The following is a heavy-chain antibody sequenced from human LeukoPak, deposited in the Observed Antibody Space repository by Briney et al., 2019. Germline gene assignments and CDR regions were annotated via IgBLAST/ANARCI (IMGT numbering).Heavy chain of an antibody. CDR1: GFTVSSNS. V-gene: IGHV3-23*01. CDR2: ISGSGGST. J-gene: IGHJ3*02. Sequence: GGSLRLSCAASGFTVSSNSMTWVRQAPGKGLEWVSAISGSGGSTYYADSVKGRFTISRDNSKNTLYLQMNSLRAEDTAVYYCAKEGYSYGRDAFDIWGQGTMVTVSS. CDR3: AKEGYSYGRDAFDI. D-gene: IGHD5-18*01.